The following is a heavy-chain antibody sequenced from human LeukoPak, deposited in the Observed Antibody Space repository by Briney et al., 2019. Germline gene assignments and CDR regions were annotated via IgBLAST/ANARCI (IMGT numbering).Heavy chain of an antibody. CDR3: ARAPRFLEWFFDY. Sequence: PSETLSLTCTVSGGSISSGGYYWSWIRQPPGKGLEWIGYIYHSGSTYYNPSLKSRVTISVDRSKNQFSLKLSSVTAVDTAVYYCARAPRFLEWFFDYWGQGTLVTVSS. CDR2: IYHSGST. J-gene: IGHJ4*02. V-gene: IGHV4-30-2*01. D-gene: IGHD3-3*01. CDR1: GGSISSGGYY.